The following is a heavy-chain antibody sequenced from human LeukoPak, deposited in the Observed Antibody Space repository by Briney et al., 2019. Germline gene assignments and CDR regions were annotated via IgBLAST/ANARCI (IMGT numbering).Heavy chain of an antibody. V-gene: IGHV3-7*01. CDR2: IKQDGSEK. J-gene: IGHJ4*02. Sequence: GGSLRLSCSASGFIFSAYGMSWVRQAPGKGLEWVANIKQDGSEKYYVDSVKGRFTISRDNAKNSLYLQMNSLRAEDTAVYYCARDQGARWPFDYWGQGTLVTVSS. D-gene: IGHD1-26*01. CDR3: ARDQGARWPFDY. CDR1: GFIFSAYG.